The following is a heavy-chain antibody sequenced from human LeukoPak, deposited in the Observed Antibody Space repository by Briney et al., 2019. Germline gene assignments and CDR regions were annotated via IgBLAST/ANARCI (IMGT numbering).Heavy chain of an antibody. V-gene: IGHV4-34*01. CDR1: GGSFSGYY. CDR3: ARRYDYVWGSYRYTQNWFDP. Sequence: SETLSLTCAVYGGSFSGYYWSWIRQPPGKGLEWIWEINLSGSTNYNPSLKSRVTISVDTSKNQFSLKLSSVTAADTAVYYCARRYDYVWGSYRYTQNWFDPWGQGTLVTVSS. J-gene: IGHJ5*02. CDR2: INLSGST. D-gene: IGHD3-16*02.